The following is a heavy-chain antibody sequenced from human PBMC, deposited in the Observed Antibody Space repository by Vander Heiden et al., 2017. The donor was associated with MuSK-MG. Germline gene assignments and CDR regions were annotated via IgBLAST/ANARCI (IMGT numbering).Heavy chain of an antibody. J-gene: IGHJ5*02. D-gene: IGHD6-19*01. CDR1: GGSISSSTHY. CDR3: VRNVLAVPGTDWFDP. V-gene: IGHV4-39*07. Sequence: QLQLQESAPGPVKPSATLSLTCTVSGGSISSSTHYWGWIRQPPGKGPEWIASVYYSGKTYYNPSLKSRVTISADTSKNQFSLRLSSVTAADTAVYYCVRNVLAVPGTDWFDPWGQGTLVTVSS. CDR2: VYYSGKT.